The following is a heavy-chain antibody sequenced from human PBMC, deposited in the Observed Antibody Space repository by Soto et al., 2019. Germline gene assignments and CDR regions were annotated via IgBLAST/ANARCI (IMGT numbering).Heavy chain of an antibody. CDR3: ARVSPNFSPRYCSGGSCYLGAFDI. V-gene: IGHV1-46*03. CDR2: INPSGGST. CDR1: GYTFTSYY. Sequence: ASVKVSGKASGYTFTSYYMHWVRQAPGQGLEWMGIINPSGGSTSYAQKFQGRVTMTRDTSTSTVYMELSSLRSEDTAVYYCARVSPNFSPRYCSGGSCYLGAFDIWGQGTMVTVSS. J-gene: IGHJ3*02. D-gene: IGHD2-15*01.